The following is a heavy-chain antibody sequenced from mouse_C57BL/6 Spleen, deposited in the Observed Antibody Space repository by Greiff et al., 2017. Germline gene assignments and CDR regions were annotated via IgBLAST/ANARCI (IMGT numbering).Heavy chain of an antibody. CDR3: ARGGAPFDY. V-gene: IGHV5-4*01. CDR2: ISDGGSYT. Sequence: EVQLQESGGGLVKPGGSLKLSCAASGFTFSSYAMSWVRQTPEKRLEWVATISDGGSYTYYPDNVKGRFTISRDNAKNNPYLQLSHLKSEDTAMYYCARGGAPFDYWGQGTTLTVSS. CDR1: GFTFSSYA. J-gene: IGHJ2*01.